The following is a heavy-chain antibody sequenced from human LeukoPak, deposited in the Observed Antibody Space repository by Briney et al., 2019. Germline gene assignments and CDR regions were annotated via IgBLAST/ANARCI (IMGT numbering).Heavy chain of an antibody. V-gene: IGHV3-11*06. CDR2: ITSSDSYT. CDR3: ARTSGSYSFDY. Sequence: PGGSLRLSCAASGFTFNHYYMSWIRQAPGKGLEWISYITSSDSYTKYADSVQGRFTTSRDNAQNSLYLQMNSLRAEDTAVYYCARTSGSYSFDYWGQGTLVTVSS. D-gene: IGHD1-26*01. CDR1: GFTFNHYY. J-gene: IGHJ4*02.